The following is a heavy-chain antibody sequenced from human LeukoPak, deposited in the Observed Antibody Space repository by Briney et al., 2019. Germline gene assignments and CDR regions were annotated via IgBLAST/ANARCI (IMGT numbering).Heavy chain of an antibody. CDR3: AKDIGRYCSGGTCYADY. V-gene: IGHV3-23*01. Sequence: GGSLRLSCAASGFTFSSYGMSWVRQAPGKGLEWVSAIGGRDGSTYYADSVKGRFTISRDNSKNTLYLQMNSLRAEDTAVYYCAKDIGRYCSGGTCYADYWGQGTLVTVSS. CDR1: GFTFSSYG. J-gene: IGHJ4*02. D-gene: IGHD2-15*01. CDR2: IGGRDGST.